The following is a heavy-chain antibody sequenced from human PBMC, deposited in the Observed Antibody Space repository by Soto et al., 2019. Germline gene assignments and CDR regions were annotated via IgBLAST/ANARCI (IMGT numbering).Heavy chain of an antibody. D-gene: IGHD3-3*01. J-gene: IGHJ5*02. V-gene: IGHV4-34*01. Sequence: PSETLSLTCAVYGGSFSGYYWSWVRQPPGKGLEWIGEINHSGSTNYNPSLKSRVTISVDTSKNQFSLKLSSVTAADTAMYYCERVAVPKYDFWSGYSLPPCFDPWGQGTLVTVSS. CDR3: ERVAVPKYDFWSGYSLPPCFDP. CDR1: GGSFSGYY. CDR2: INHSGST.